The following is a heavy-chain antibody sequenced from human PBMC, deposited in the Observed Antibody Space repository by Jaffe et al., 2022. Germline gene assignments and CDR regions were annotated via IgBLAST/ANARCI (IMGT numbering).Heavy chain of an antibody. CDR3: ARLRSSSWYERHYYFDY. V-gene: IGHV4-38-2*01. D-gene: IGHD6-13*01. Sequence: QVQLQESGPGLVKPSETLSLTCAVSGYSISSGYYWGWIRQPPGKGLEWIGSIYHSGSTYYNPSLKSRVTISVDTSKNQFSLKLSSVTAADTAVYYCARLRSSSWYERHYYFDYWGQGTLVTVSS. CDR2: IYHSGST. J-gene: IGHJ4*02. CDR1: GYSISSGYY.